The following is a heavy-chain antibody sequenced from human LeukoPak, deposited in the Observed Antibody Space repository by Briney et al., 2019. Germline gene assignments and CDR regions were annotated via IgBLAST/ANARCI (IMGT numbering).Heavy chain of an antibody. J-gene: IGHJ6*03. CDR2: INHSGST. CDR3: ARLGRYFVRGYMDV. V-gene: IGHV4-34*01. CDR1: TESFSESFSGHF. Sequence: SETLSLTCTVYTESFSESFSGHFWSWIRQPPGKGLEWIGEINHSGSTNYNLSLKSRVTISVDTSKNQFSLKLSSVTAADTAVYYCARLGRYFVRGYMDVWGKGTTVTISS. D-gene: IGHD3-9*01.